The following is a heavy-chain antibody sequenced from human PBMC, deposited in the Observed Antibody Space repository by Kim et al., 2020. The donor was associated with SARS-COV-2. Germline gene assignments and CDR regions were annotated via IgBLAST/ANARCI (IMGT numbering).Heavy chain of an antibody. CDR2: ISSSSSYI. CDR1: GFTFSSYS. V-gene: IGHV3-21*01. Sequence: GGSLRLSCAASGFTFSSYSMNWVRQAPGKGLEWVSSISSSSSYIYYADSVKGRFTISRDNAKNSLYLQMNSLRAEDTAVYYCARDSDVDTALDSIFDYWGQGTLVTASS. CDR3: ARDSDVDTALDSIFDY. D-gene: IGHD5-18*01. J-gene: IGHJ4*02.